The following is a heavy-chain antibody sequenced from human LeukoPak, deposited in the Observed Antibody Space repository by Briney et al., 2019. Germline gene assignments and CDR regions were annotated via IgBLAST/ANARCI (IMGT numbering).Heavy chain of an antibody. D-gene: IGHD5-12*01. CDR3: ATGVATITSIDY. J-gene: IGHJ4*02. CDR1: GGTFSSYA. Sequence: ASVRVSCKASGGTFSSYAISWVRQAPGQGLEWMGGIIPIFGTANYAQKFQGRVTITADKSTSTAYMELSSLRSEDTAVYYCATGVATITSIDYWGQGTLVTVSS. CDR2: IIPIFGTA. V-gene: IGHV1-69*06.